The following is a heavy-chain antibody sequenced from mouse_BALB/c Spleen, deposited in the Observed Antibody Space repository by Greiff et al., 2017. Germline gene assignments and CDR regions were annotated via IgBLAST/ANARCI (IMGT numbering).Heavy chain of an antibody. V-gene: IGHV6-6*02. CDR3: TRGLPLAMDY. D-gene: IGHD5-5*01. CDR2: IRLKSNNYAT. J-gene: IGHJ4*01. CDR1: GFTFSNYW. Sequence: EVMLVESGGGLVQPGGSMKLSCVASGFTFSNYWMNWVRQSPEKGLEWVAEIRLKSNNYATHYAESVKGRFTISRDDSKSSVYLQMNNLRAEDTGIYYCTRGLPLAMDYWGQGTSVTVSS.